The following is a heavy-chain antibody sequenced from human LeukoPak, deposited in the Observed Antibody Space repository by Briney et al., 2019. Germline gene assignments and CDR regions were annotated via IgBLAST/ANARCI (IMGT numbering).Heavy chain of an antibody. CDR1: GFTFSSYG. CDR3: AKDQGAYCGGDCYHYFDY. D-gene: IGHD2-21*02. J-gene: IGHJ4*02. CDR2: IWYDGSNK. Sequence: PGGSLRLSCAASGFTFSSYGMHWVRQAPGEGLEWVAVIWYDGSNKYYADSVKGRFTISRDNSKNTLYLQMNSLRAEDTAVYYCAKDQGAYCGGDCYHYFDYWGQGTLVTVSS. V-gene: IGHV3-33*06.